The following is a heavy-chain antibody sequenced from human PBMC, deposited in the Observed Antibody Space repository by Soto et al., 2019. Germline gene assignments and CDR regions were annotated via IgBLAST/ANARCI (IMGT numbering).Heavy chain of an antibody. CDR3: TTTSGGLFMTTVVTLFQH. CDR2: IKSKTDGGTT. J-gene: IGHJ1*01. V-gene: IGHV3-15*01. Sequence: GGSLRLSCAASGFTFSNAWMSWIRQAPGKGLEWVGRIKSKTDGGTTDYAAPVKGRFTISRDDSKNTLYLQMNSLKTEDTAVYYCTTTSGGLFMTTVVTLFQHWGQGTLVTVSS. CDR1: GFTFSNAW. D-gene: IGHD4-17*01.